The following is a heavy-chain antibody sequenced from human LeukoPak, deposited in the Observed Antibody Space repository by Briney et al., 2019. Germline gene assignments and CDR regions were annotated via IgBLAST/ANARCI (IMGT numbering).Heavy chain of an antibody. CDR3: ARGNDYNSGTFHQAFALDY. Sequence: SETLSLTCTVSGGSISSTSYYWGWIRQPPGKGLEWIGSIYYRGSTYYNPSLKSRVTISVDTSKNQFSLKLTSVTAADTAVYYCARGNDYNSGTFHQAFALDYWGQGTLVTVSS. V-gene: IGHV4-39*01. D-gene: IGHD3-10*01. J-gene: IGHJ4*02. CDR1: GGSISSTSYY. CDR2: IYYRGST.